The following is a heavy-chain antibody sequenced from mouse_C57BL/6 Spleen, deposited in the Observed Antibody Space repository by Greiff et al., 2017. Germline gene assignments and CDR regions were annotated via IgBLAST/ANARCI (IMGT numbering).Heavy chain of an antibody. J-gene: IGHJ3*01. Sequence: VQLQQPGAELVKPGASVKMSCKASGYTFTSYWITWVKQRPGQGLEWIGDIYPGSGSTNYNEKFKSKATLTVDTSSSSAYMQRSSLTSEDSAVYNGAKSRYNDDGGYSCWGDEALVSVAA. CDR2: IYPGSGST. V-gene: IGHV1-55*01. CDR1: GYTFTSYW. CDR3: AKSRYNDDGGYSC. D-gene: IGHD2-12*01.